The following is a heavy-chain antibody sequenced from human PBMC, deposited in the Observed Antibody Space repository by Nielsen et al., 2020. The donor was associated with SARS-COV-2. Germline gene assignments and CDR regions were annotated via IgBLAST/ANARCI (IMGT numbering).Heavy chain of an antibody. CDR1: GYTFIDYH. J-gene: IGHJ5*02. CDR3: AREDVGRDGTSWLDH. V-gene: IGHV1-2*06. D-gene: IGHD5-24*01. Sequence: ASVKVSCKTSGYTFIDYHMHWVRRAPGQGLEWMGQINPSSGSEKHALRFHGRVTMTWDTSISTAYMELSSLRSDDTAVYFCAREDVGRDGTSWLDHWGQGALVTVSS. CDR2: INPSSGSE.